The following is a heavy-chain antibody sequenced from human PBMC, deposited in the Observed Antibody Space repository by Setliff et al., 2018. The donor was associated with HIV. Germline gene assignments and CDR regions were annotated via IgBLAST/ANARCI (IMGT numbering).Heavy chain of an antibody. V-gene: IGHV4-38-2*01. J-gene: IGHJ4*02. CDR3: ARHLLRGYIYIVFDY. CDR1: ASSISSDYC. Sequence: PSETLSLTCAVSASSISSDYCWGWIRQPPGKGLEWIGSTHHSGSTYYNPSLNSRVTISVDTSKNHFSLKLRSVTAADTAAYYCARHLLRGYIYIVFDYWGQGTLVTVSS. D-gene: IGHD5-18*01. CDR2: THHSGST.